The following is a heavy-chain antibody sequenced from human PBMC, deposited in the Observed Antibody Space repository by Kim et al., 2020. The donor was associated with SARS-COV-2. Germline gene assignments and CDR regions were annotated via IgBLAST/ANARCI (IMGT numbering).Heavy chain of an antibody. Sequence: SQTLSLTCAISGDSVSSNSAAWNWIRQSPSRGLEWLGRTYYRSKWYNDYAVSVKSRITINPDTSKNQFSLQLNSVTPEDTAGYYCARGGPSMVRGVTYYYYDGMDVWGQGTTVTVSS. CDR1: GDSVSSNSAA. J-gene: IGHJ6*02. CDR2: TYYRSKWYN. CDR3: ARGGPSMVRGVTYYYYDGMDV. V-gene: IGHV6-1*01. D-gene: IGHD3-10*01.